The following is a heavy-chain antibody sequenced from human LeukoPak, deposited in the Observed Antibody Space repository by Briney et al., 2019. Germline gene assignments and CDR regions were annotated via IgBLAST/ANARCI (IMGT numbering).Heavy chain of an antibody. J-gene: IGHJ4*02. CDR2: INHSREN. V-gene: IGHV4-34*01. D-gene: IGHD6-13*01. Sequence: SETLSLTCAVYGGSFSAYYWRWIRQPPGKGLEWIGEINHSRENNYNPSLKSRVTISIDTSKNQFSLELSSVTAADTAVYYCARYLRGSSSSCFDYWGPGTLVTVSS. CDR3: ARYLRGSSSSCFDY. CDR1: GGSFSAYY.